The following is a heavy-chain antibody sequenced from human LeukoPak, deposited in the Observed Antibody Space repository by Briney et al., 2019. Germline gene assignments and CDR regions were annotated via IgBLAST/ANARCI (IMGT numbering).Heavy chain of an antibody. J-gene: IGHJ3*02. D-gene: IGHD2-2*02. CDR3: AKGSYIVVVPAAIYGSPQSFDI. V-gene: IGHV3-23*01. Sequence: PGGSLRLSCAASGFTFRSYAMSWVRQAPGKGLEWVSAISGSGGSTYYADSVKGRFTISRDNSKNTLYLQMNSLRAEDTAVYYCAKGSYIVVVPAAIYGSPQSFDIWGQGTMVTVSS. CDR2: ISGSGGST. CDR1: GFTFRSYA.